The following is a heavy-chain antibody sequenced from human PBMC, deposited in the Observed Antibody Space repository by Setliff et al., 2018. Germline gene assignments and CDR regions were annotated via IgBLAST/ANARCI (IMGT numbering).Heavy chain of an antibody. V-gene: IGHV1-3*01. Sequence: GASVKVSCKASGYTFTNYAIHWVRQAPGQRLEWMGWINAGNGNTKYSQKFQGRVTITRDTSVSTAYMELSSLRSEDTAVYYCARDTYIGDFWSGYYIQGRFDPWGQGTLVTVSS. CDR2: INAGNGNT. CDR3: ARDTYIGDFWSGYYIQGRFDP. J-gene: IGHJ5*02. CDR1: GYTFTNYA. D-gene: IGHD3-3*01.